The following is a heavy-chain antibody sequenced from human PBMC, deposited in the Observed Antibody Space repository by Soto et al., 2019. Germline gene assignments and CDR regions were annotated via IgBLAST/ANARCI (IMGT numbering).Heavy chain of an antibody. CDR3: ARQPTTGDTDLWFDP. CDR2: IFYSGST. J-gene: IGHJ5*02. D-gene: IGHD2-21*01. V-gene: IGHV4-39*01. CDR1: GGSISTSRSC. Sequence: PSETLSLTCSVSGGSISTSRSCRAWIRQPPGKGLEWLANIFYSGSTFYNPSLASRVSVSVDTSKNEFSLKLRSVTAADTAVYYCARQPTTGDTDLWFDPWGQGTLVTVSS.